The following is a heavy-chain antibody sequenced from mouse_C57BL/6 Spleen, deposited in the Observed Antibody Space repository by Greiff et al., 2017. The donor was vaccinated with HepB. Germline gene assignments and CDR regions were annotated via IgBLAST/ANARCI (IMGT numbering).Heavy chain of an antibody. J-gene: IGHJ2*01. CDR2: ISSGGSYT. V-gene: IGHV5-6*01. Sequence: EVKLQESGGDLVKPGGSLKLTCAASGFTFSSYGMSWVRQTPDKRLEWVATISSGGSYTYYPDSVKGRFTISRDNDKNTLYLQMSSLKSEDTAMYYCARPSKDYFDYWGQGTTLTVSS. CDR1: GFTFSSYG. CDR3: ARPSKDYFDY.